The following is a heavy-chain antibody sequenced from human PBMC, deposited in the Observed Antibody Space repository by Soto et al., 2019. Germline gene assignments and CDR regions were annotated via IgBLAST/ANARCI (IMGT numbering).Heavy chain of an antibody. J-gene: IGHJ3*02. D-gene: IGHD3-3*01. CDR3: ARGGYYDFWGGYPNDAFDI. CDR2: IIPIFGTA. Sequence: ASVKGSCKASGGTFSSYAISWGRQAPGQGLWWMGGIIPIFGTANYAQKFQGRVTITADKSTSTAYMGLSSLRSEDTAVYYCARGGYYDFWGGYPNDAFDIWGQGTMVTVSS. V-gene: IGHV1-69*06. CDR1: GGTFSSYA.